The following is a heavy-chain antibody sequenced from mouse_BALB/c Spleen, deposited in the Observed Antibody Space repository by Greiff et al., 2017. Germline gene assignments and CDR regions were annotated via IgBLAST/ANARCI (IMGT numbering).Heavy chain of an antibody. Sequence: DVKLQESGPGLVKPSQSLSLTCTVTGYSITSDYAWNWIRQFPGNKLEWMGYISYSGSTSYNPSLKSRISITRDTSKNQFFLQLNSVTTEDTATYYCARLLRLFDYWGQGTTLTVSS. J-gene: IGHJ2*01. V-gene: IGHV3-2*02. D-gene: IGHD1-2*01. CDR1: GYSITSDYA. CDR3: ARLLRLFDY. CDR2: ISYSGST.